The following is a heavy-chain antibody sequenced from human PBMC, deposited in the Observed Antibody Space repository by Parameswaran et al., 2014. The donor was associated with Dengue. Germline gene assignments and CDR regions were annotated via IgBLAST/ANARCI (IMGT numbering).Heavy chain of an antibody. CDR3: AKVASGGYHYAFDI. J-gene: IGHJ3*02. CDR1: SNA. CDR2: ISGSGGST. Sequence: SNARGCARCPGKGWSGVSAISGSGGSTYYADSVKGRFTISRDNSKNTLFLQMNSLRAEDTAVYYCAKVASGGYHYAFDIWGQGTMVTVSS. D-gene: IGHD2-8*02. V-gene: IGHV3-23*01.